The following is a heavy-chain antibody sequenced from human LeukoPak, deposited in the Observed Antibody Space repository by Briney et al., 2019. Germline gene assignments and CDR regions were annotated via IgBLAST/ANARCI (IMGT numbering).Heavy chain of an antibody. D-gene: IGHD3-10*01. J-gene: IGHJ4*02. V-gene: IGHV3-48*03. Sequence: GGSLRLSCAASGFTFSSYEMNWVRQAPGKGLEWVSYISSSGSTIYYADSVKGRFTISRDNAKNSLYLQMNSLRAEDTAVYYCARVASSLGEMGYWGQGTLVTVSS. CDR3: ARVASSLGEMGY. CDR2: ISSSGSTI. CDR1: GFTFSSYE.